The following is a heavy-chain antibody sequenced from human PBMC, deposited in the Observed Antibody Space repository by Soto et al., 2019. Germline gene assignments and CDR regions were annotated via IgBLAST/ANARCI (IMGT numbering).Heavy chain of an antibody. D-gene: IGHD3-10*01. V-gene: IGHV4-39*01. CDR3: ARYRSGSYSINHLDY. CDR2: NGGNT. CDR1: GGSISTNTYY. Sequence: PSETLSLTCTLSGGSISTNTYYWAWIRQPPGQGLEWIGSNGGNTYYNPSLKSRVTISVDTSKNQFSLKLSSVTAADTAVYYCARYRSGSYSINHLDYWGQGTLVTVSS. J-gene: IGHJ4*02.